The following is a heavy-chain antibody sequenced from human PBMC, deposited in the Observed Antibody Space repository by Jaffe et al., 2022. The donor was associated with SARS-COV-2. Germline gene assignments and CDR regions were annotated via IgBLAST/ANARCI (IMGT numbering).Heavy chain of an antibody. J-gene: IGHJ4*02. Sequence: QVQLVESGGGVVQPGRSLRLSCAASGFTFSSYGMHWVRQAPGKGLEWVAVISYDGSNKYYADSVKGRFTISRDNSKNTLYLQMNSLRAEDTAVYYCANHDYGDYGWGQGTLVTVSS. D-gene: IGHD4-17*01. V-gene: IGHV3-30*18. CDR2: ISYDGSNK. CDR1: GFTFSSYG. CDR3: ANHDYGDYG.